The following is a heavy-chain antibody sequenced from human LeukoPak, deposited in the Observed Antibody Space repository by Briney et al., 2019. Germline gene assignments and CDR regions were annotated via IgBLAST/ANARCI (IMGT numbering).Heavy chain of an antibody. CDR1: GFTFSSYS. CDR3: ARDGGFRDGYNKLRPFDY. CDR2: ISSSSSTI. V-gene: IGHV3-48*02. J-gene: IGHJ4*02. D-gene: IGHD5-24*01. Sequence: GGSLRLSCAASGFTFSSYSMNWVRQAPGKGLEWVSYISSSSSTIYYADSVKGRFTISRDNAKNSLYLQMNSLRDGDTAVYYCARDGGFRDGYNKLRPFDYRGQGTLVTVSS.